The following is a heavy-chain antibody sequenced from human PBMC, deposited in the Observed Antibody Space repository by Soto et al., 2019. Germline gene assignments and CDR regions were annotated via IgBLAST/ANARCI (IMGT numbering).Heavy chain of an antibody. CDR1: GGTFSSYA. D-gene: IGHD2-21*02. CDR2: IIPMFDST. CDR3: ARRVVVTSLRDIAYHRYRLDF. V-gene: IGHV1-69*13. Sequence: SVKVSCKAFGGTFSSYAICWVRPAPGQGREWMGGIIPMFDSTNYAQKFQGRVTITADESTSTAFMELSSLRSEDTAVYYCARRVVVTSLRDIAYHRYRLDFWGQRSTVIVS. J-gene: IGHJ6*02.